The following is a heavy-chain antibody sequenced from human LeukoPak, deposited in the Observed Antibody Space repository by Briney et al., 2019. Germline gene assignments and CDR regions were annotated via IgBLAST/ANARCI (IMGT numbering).Heavy chain of an antibody. CDR1: GGSFSGYY. J-gene: IGHJ4*02. Sequence: SETLSLTCAVYGGSFSGYYWSWIRQPLGKGLEWIGEINHSGSTNYNPSLKSRVTISVDTSKNQFSLKLSSVTAADTAVYYCARIRATPYGSGSPTQRSKYFDYWGQGTLVTVSS. D-gene: IGHD3-10*01. V-gene: IGHV4-34*01. CDR3: ARIRATPYGSGSPTQRSKYFDY. CDR2: INHSGST.